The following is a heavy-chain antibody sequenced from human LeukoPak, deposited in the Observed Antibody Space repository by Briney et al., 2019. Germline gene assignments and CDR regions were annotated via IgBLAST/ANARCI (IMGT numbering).Heavy chain of an antibody. D-gene: IGHD2-2*01. V-gene: IGHV3-7*01. J-gene: IGHJ5*02. CDR3: ARDDCSSISCYHNWFDP. Sequence: GGSLRLSCAASGFTFSSYWMSWVRQAPGKGLEWVANRKQEGSEKYYVDSVKGRFTISRDNAKNSLYLQMNSLRAEDTAVYYCARDDCSSISCYHNWFDPWGQGPLVTVSS. CDR1: GFTFSSYW. CDR2: RKQEGSEK.